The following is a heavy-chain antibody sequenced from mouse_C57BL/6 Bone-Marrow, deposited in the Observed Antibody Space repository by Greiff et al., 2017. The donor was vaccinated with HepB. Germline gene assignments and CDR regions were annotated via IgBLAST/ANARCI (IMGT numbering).Heavy chain of an antibody. CDR1: GFTFSSYG. CDR2: ISSGGSYT. Sequence: EVKLVESGGDLVKPGGSLKLSCAASGFTFSSYGMSWVRQTPDKRLEWVATISSGGSYTYYPDSVKGRFTISRDNAKNTLYLQMSSLKSEDTAMYYCARHYLLWSYLYFDVWGTGTTVTVSS. CDR3: ARHYLLWSYLYFDV. V-gene: IGHV5-6*01. D-gene: IGHD2-1*01. J-gene: IGHJ1*03.